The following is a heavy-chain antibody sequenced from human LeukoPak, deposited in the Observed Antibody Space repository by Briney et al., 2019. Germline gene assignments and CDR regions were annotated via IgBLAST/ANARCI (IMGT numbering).Heavy chain of an antibody. D-gene: IGHD3-3*01. V-gene: IGHV3-21*01. Sequence: GGSLRLSCAASGFTFSSYSMNWGRQAPGKGLEWVSSISSSSSYIYYADSVKGRFTISRDNAKNSLYLQMNSLRAEDTAVYYCARVGVYDFWSGPYYYYYMDVWGKGTTVTVSS. CDR2: ISSSSSYI. J-gene: IGHJ6*03. CDR3: ARVGVYDFWSGPYYYYYMDV. CDR1: GFTFSSYS.